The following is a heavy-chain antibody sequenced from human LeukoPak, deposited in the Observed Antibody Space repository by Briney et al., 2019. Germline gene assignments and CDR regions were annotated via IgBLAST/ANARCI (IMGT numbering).Heavy chain of an antibody. V-gene: IGHV4-59*08. J-gene: IGHJ5*02. Sequence: PSETLSLTCTVSGGTISTYYWNWIRQPPGKGLDWLGYIYYSGTTNYNPSLKSRVTVSLDTSKSQFSLKLNSVNDAETAVYYCARLGTHGDYLNPWGQGTLVTVSS. D-gene: IGHD4-17*01. CDR1: GGTISTYY. CDR2: IYYSGTT. CDR3: ARLGTHGDYLNP.